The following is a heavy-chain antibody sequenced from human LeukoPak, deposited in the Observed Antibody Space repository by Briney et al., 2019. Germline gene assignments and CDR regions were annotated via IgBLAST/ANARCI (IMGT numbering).Heavy chain of an antibody. Sequence: SETLSLTCTVSGGSISSYYWTWIRQPAGKGLEWIGRISISGSTNYNPSLKSRVTMSVDTSKNQFSLKVNSVTAADTAVYYCASSRDRSSIAARRFRVADRHFDYWGQGTLVTVSS. CDR1: GGSISSYY. V-gene: IGHV4-4*07. D-gene: IGHD6-6*01. CDR3: ASSRDRSSIAARRFRVADRHFDY. J-gene: IGHJ4*02. CDR2: ISISGST.